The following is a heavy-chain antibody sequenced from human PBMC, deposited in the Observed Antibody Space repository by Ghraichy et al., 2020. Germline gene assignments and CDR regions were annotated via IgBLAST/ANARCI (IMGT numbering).Heavy chain of an antibody. CDR1: GGSISSYY. CDR3: ARGGSYDFWSGYYPFYY. Sequence: SETLSLTCTVSGGSISSYYWSWIRQPAGKGLEWIGRIYTSGSTNYYPSLKSRVTMSVDTYKNQFSLKLSSVTAADTAVCYCARGGSYDFWSGYYPFYYWGQGTLVTVSS. V-gene: IGHV4-4*07. CDR2: IYTSGST. D-gene: IGHD3-3*01. J-gene: IGHJ4*01.